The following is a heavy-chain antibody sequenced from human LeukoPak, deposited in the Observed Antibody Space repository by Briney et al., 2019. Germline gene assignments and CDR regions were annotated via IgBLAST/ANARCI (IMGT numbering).Heavy chain of an antibody. J-gene: IGHJ5*02. D-gene: IGHD3-3*01. CDR3: AKDMSTTIFGVVSAFDP. Sequence: GRSLRLSCAASGFTFDDYAMHWVRQAPGKGLEWVPGISWNSGSIGYADSVKGRFTISRDNAKNSLYLQMNSLRAEDTALYYCAKDMSTTIFGVVSAFDPWGQGTLVTVSS. CDR1: GFTFDDYA. V-gene: IGHV3-9*01. CDR2: ISWNSGSI.